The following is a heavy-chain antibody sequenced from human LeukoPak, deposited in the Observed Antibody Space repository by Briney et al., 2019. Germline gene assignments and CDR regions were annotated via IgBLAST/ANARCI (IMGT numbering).Heavy chain of an antibody. Sequence: PSETLSLTCTVSGGSISSSSYYWGWIRQPPGKGLEWIGSIYYSGSTYYNPSLKGRVTISVDTSKNQFSLKLSSVTAADTAVYYCARVSRITMVRGVTPFDYWGQGTLVTVSS. CDR1: GGSISSSSYY. V-gene: IGHV4-39*01. D-gene: IGHD3-10*01. CDR3: ARVSRITMVRGVTPFDY. J-gene: IGHJ4*02. CDR2: IYYSGST.